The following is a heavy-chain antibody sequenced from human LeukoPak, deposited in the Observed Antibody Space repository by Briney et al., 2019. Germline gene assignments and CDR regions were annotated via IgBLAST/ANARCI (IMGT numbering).Heavy chain of an antibody. J-gene: IGHJ6*02. CDR1: GGSFSGYY. CDR2: IFYSGNT. Sequence: SETLSLTCAVYGGSFSGYYWNWIRQPPGKGLEWIGYIFYSGNTNYTPSLKSRVTISVDTSKNQFSLKLSSVTAADTAVCYCARLISPYGMDVWGQGTTVTVSS. V-gene: IGHV4-59*01. D-gene: IGHD3-10*01. CDR3: ARLISPYGMDV.